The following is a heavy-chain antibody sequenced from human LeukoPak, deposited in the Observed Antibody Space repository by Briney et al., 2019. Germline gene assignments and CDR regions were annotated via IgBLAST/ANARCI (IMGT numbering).Heavy chain of an antibody. CDR3: AMSSFATDSHFDY. D-gene: IGHD1-26*01. CDR1: GYTFNNYD. Sequence: ASVKVSCKASGYTFNNYDINWVRQAPGQGPEWMGSMNPNSGRTGYAQKFQGRVTMTRDTSITTAYMELRSLRSEDTAVYFCAMSSFATDSHFDYWGRGTLVTVSS. V-gene: IGHV1-8*01. CDR2: MNPNSGRT. J-gene: IGHJ4*02.